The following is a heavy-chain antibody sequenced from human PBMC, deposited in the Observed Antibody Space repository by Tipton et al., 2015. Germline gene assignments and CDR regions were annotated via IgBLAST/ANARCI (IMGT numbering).Heavy chain of an antibody. CDR1: AYSISTDYY. J-gene: IGHJ4*02. D-gene: IGHD3-9*01. Sequence: TLSLTCAVSAYSISTDYYWVWIRQPPGKGLEWIGAISHSGKTYSNPSLKSRVTISAGTSKNQFSLRLTSVTAADTAVYYCACQDYDSLTRDYQTVDYWGQGTLVTVSS. CDR2: ISHSGKT. CDR3: ACQDYDSLTRDYQTVDY. V-gene: IGHV4-38-2*01.